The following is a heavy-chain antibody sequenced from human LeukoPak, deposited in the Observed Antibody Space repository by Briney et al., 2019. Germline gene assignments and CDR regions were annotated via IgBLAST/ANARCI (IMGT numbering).Heavy chain of an antibody. CDR3: ARVKRSGYDYSSGGFDY. V-gene: IGHV1-46*02. CDR1: GYTFNNHY. J-gene: IGHJ4*02. CDR2: INPSGGST. Sequence: ASVKVSCKASGYTFNNHYMYWVRQAPGQGLEWMGVINPSGGSTSYAQKFQGRVTMTRDTSTRTVYMEVNSLRSEDTAVYYCARVKRSGYDYSSGGFDYWGQGTLVTVSS. D-gene: IGHD5-12*01.